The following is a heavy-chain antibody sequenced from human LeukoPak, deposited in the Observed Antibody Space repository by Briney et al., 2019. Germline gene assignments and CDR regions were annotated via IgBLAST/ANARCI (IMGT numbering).Heavy chain of an antibody. CDR3: ARGSVDSRGWDVFDI. V-gene: IGHV1-2*02. CDR1: GYTFTGYY. CDR2: INPNSGGT. Sequence: ASVKVSCKASGYTFTGYYMHWVRQAPGQGLEWMGWINPNSGGTNYAQKFQGRVTMTRDTSISTAYMELSRLRSDDTAVYYCARGSVDSRGWDVFDIWGQGTMVTVSS. D-gene: IGHD6-19*01. J-gene: IGHJ3*02.